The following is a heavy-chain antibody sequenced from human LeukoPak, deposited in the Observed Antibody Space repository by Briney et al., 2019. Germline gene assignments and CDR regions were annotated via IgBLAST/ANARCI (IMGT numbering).Heavy chain of an antibody. CDR1: GFTFSSYA. J-gene: IGHJ6*03. V-gene: IGHV3-23*01. D-gene: IGHD2-15*01. CDR3: AKNGDRGAYCTGGTCYPYFYYYMDV. Sequence: GGSLRLSCAASGFTFSSYAMSWVRQAPGKGLEWVSAISGTGGTTYYADSVKGRFTISRDNSKNTLYLQMNSLRAEDTAIYYCAKNGDRGAYCTGGTCYPYFYYYMDVWGKGSTVTI. CDR2: ISGTGGTT.